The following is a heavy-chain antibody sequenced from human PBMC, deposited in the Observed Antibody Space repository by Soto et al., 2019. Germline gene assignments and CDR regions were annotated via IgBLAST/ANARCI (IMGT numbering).Heavy chain of an antibody. CDR3: ARGGYCTNGVCYGDYYYMDV. D-gene: IGHD2-8*01. CDR1: GGSISSSSYY. CDR2: IYYSGGT. Sequence: KPSETLSLTCTVSGGSISSSSYYWGWIRQPPGKGLEWIGSIYYSGGTYYNPSLKSRVTISVDTSKNQFSLKLSSVTAADTAVYYCARGGYCTNGVCYGDYYYMDVWGKGTTVTVSS. V-gene: IGHV4-39*01. J-gene: IGHJ6*03.